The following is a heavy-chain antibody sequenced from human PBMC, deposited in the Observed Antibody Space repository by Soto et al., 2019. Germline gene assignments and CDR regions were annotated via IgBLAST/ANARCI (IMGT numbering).Heavy chain of an antibody. Sequence: KPSETLSLTCAVYGGSFSGYYWSWIRQPPGKGLEWIGEINHSGGTNYNPSLKSRVTISVDTSKNQFSLKLSSGTAADTAVYYCARVPTFYCGGDCYFFDYWGQGTLVTVSS. CDR2: INHSGGT. D-gene: IGHD2-21*02. J-gene: IGHJ4*02. CDR1: GGSFSGYY. V-gene: IGHV4-34*01. CDR3: ARVPTFYCGGDCYFFDY.